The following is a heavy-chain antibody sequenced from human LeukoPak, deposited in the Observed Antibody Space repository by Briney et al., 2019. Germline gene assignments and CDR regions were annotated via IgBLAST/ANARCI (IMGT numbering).Heavy chain of an antibody. D-gene: IGHD5-12*01. Sequence: SGGSLRLSCAASGFTFSSYWMSWVRQAPGKGLEWVANIKQDGSEKYYVDSVKGRFTISRDNAKNSLYLQMNSLRAEDTAVYYCASEKSRDGYNEADYWGQGTLVTVSS. CDR3: ASEKSRDGYNEADY. J-gene: IGHJ4*02. CDR2: IKQDGSEK. CDR1: GFTFSSYW. V-gene: IGHV3-7*01.